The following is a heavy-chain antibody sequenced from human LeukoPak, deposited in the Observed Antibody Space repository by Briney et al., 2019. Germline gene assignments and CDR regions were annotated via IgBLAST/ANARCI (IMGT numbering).Heavy chain of an antibody. D-gene: IGHD3-10*01. CDR2: ISYDGSNK. J-gene: IGHJ4*02. V-gene: IGHV3-30*18. CDR3: AKDLWLLDY. CDR1: GFTFSSYG. Sequence: PGRSLRLSCAASGFTFSSYGMDWGRQAPRKGLEWGAVISYDGSNKYYADSVKGRFTISRDNSKTTLYLQMNILRAEDTAVYYCAKDLWLLDYCGQGTLVTVSS.